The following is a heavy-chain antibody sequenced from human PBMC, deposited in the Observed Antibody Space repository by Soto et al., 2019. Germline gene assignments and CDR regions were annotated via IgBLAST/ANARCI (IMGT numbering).Heavy chain of an antibody. CDR2: IYYSGST. Sequence: QVQLQESGPGLVKPSETLSLTCTVSGGSISSYYWSWLRQPPGQGLEWLGYIYYSGSTNYNPPRERRVTISVDSSKNQFSLKLSSVSAADTAVYYCARRYGGIVDYWCQGTLVTVSS. V-gene: IGHV4-59*01. J-gene: IGHJ4*02. D-gene: IGHD3-16*01. CDR3: ARRYGGIVDY. CDR1: GGSISSYY.